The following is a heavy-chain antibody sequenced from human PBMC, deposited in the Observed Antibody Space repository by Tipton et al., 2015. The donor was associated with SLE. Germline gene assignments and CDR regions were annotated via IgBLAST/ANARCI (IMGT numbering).Heavy chain of an antibody. V-gene: IGHV3-30*02. J-gene: IGHJ4*02. CDR3: VKDTYPLAARGYFDY. CDR2: IRYDGRDK. Sequence: SGFTFSTYGMHWVRQAPGRGLEWVAFIRYDGRDKYYADSVKGRFIISRDNSKNTLYLEMNSLRVEDTAVYYCVKDTYPLAARGYFDYWGQGTLVTVSS. CDR1: GFTFSTYG. D-gene: IGHD6-6*01.